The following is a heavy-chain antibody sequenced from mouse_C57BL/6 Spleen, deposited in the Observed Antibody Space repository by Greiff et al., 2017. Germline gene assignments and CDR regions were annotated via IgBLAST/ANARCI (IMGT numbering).Heavy chain of an antibody. D-gene: IGHD4-1*01. CDR2: IYPGDGDT. Sequence: QVQLKESGAELVKPGASVKISCKASGYAFSSYWMNWVKQRPGKGLEWIGQIYPGDGDTNYNGKFKGKATLTADKSSSTAYMQLSSLTSEDSAVYFCARWDWDYAMDYWGQGTSVTVSS. CDR1: GYAFSSYW. CDR3: ARWDWDYAMDY. J-gene: IGHJ4*01. V-gene: IGHV1-80*01.